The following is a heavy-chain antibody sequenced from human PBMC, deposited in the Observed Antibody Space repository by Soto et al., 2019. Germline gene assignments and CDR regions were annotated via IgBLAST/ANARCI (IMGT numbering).Heavy chain of an antibody. D-gene: IGHD6-13*01. Sequence: PGKGLEWVAVISHDGSNKYYADSVKGRSTISRDNSKNTLYLQMNSLRDEDTAVYYCARGGASRGHYYYGMDAWALGTTVIVS. CDR3: ARGGASRGHYYYGMDA. V-gene: IGHV3-30-3*01. CDR2: ISHDGSNK. J-gene: IGHJ6*02.